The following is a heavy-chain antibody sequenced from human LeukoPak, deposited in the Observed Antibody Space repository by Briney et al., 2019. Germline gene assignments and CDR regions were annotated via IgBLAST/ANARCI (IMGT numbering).Heavy chain of an antibody. J-gene: IGHJ4*02. CDR3: ARSREVEMATILDY. V-gene: IGHV1-2*02. CDR2: INPNSGGT. CDR1: GYTFTGYY. Sequence: ASVKVSCKASGYTFTGYYMHWVRQAAGQGLEWMGWINPNSGGTNYAQKFRGRVTMTRDTSISTAYMELSRLRSDDTAVYYCARSREVEMATILDYWGQGTLVTVSS. D-gene: IGHD5-24*01.